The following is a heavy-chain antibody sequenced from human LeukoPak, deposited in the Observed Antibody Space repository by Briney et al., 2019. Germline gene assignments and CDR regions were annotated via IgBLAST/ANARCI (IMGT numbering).Heavy chain of an antibody. J-gene: IGHJ6*03. Sequence: PGGSLRLSCAASGFTFSSYAMSWVRQAPGKGLEWVSAISGSGGSTYYADSVKGRFTISRDNSKNTLYLQMNSLRAEDTAVYYCAKDPNDSRQWLVPSPYYYYYMDVWGKGTTVTVSS. CDR1: GFTFSSYA. CDR3: AKDPNDSRQWLVPSPYYYYYMDV. D-gene: IGHD6-19*01. CDR2: ISGSGGST. V-gene: IGHV3-23*01.